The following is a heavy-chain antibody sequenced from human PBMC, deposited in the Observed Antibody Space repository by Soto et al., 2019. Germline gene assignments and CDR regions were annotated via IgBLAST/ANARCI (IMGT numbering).Heavy chain of an antibody. D-gene: IGHD2-2*01. CDR1: GFTVSSYG. CDR2: IWYGGSNE. Sequence: QVQLVESGGGVVQPGRSLRLSCAASGFTVSSYGMHGVRQAPGKGLEWVAVIWYGGSNENYADSVKGRFTISRDNSKNMLYLQMNSLRAEDTAVYYCARGPGTSYFDYWGQGSLVTVSS. J-gene: IGHJ4*02. CDR3: ARGPGTSYFDY. V-gene: IGHV3-33*01.